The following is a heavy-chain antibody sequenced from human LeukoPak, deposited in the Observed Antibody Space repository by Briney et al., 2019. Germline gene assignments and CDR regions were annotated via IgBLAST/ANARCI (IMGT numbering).Heavy chain of an antibody. CDR1: GGSVSSGSYY. CDR2: IYYSGSP. V-gene: IGHV4-61*01. Sequence: PSETLSLTCTVSGGSVSSGSYYWSWIRQPPGKGLEWIGYIYYSGSPNYNPSLKSRVTISVDTSKNQFSLKLSSVTAADTAVYYCARERGYYGSGSHNDAFDIWGQGTMVTVSS. J-gene: IGHJ3*02. CDR3: ARERGYYGSGSHNDAFDI. D-gene: IGHD3-10*01.